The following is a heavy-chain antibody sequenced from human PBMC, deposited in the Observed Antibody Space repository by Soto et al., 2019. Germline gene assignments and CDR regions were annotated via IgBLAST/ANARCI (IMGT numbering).Heavy chain of an antibody. V-gene: IGHV1-69*12. CDR1: GGTFNSYA. Sequence: QVQVVQSGAEVKKPGSSVKVSCKASGGTFNSYAISWVRQAPGQGLEWVGGIIPVFGTANYAQKFQGRVTITADEPTSTAYMELRSLGSEDTAVYCCARHSNFNYFYGLDVWGQGTTVTVSS. CDR2: IIPVFGTA. J-gene: IGHJ6*02. CDR3: ARHSNFNYFYGLDV. D-gene: IGHD4-4*01.